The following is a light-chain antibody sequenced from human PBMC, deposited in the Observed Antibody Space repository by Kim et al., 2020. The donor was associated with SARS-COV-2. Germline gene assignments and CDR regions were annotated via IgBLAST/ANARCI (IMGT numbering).Light chain of an antibody. Sequence: QSALTQPPSASGSPGQSVTISCTGTSSDIGDNKYVSWYQQHPGKAPKLMIYEVSKWPSGVPDRFSGSKSGNTASLTVSGLQAEDEADYYCSSYAGSSNCVFGGGTQLTVL. V-gene: IGLV2-8*01. CDR1: SSDIGDNKY. CDR2: EVS. CDR3: SSYAGSSNCV. J-gene: IGLJ3*02.